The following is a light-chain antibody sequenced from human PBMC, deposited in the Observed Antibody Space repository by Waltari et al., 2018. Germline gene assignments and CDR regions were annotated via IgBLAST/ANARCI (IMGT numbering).Light chain of an antibody. V-gene: IGKV1-33*01. Sequence: DIQVTQSPASLSASVGARVTITCQASQDINNSLNWYQQTPGKAPRLLISDASNLETGVPSRFSGSGFGTDFTFTISSLHPEDIATYFCQQYDSLPPTFGPGTKLDL. CDR1: QDINNS. CDR2: DAS. CDR3: QQYDSLPPT. J-gene: IGKJ3*01.